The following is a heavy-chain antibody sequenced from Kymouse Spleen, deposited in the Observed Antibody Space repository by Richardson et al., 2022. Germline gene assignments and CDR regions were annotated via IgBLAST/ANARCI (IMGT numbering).Heavy chain of an antibody. V-gene: IGHV3-30*18. CDR3: AKEGTGTTAFDI. Sequence: QVQLVESGGGVVQPGRSLRLSCAASGFTFSSYGMHWVRQAPGKGLEWVAVISYDGSNKYYADSVKGRFTISRDNSKNTLYLQMNSLRAEDTAVYYCAKEGTGTTAFDIWGQGTMVTVSS. J-gene: IGHJ3*02. D-gene: IGHD1-7*01. CDR2: ISYDGSNK. CDR1: GFTFSSYG.